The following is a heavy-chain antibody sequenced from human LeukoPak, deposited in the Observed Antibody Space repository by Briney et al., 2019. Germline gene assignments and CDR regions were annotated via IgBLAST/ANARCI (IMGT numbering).Heavy chain of an antibody. J-gene: IGHJ4*02. Sequence: GSLRLSRAASGFTFSSYAKSWVRPAPGKGLEWGSGISCRGGSTYYADSVKGRFTISRDNSKNSVYLQMNSLRAEDTAVYYCARLVCSTIPCYGKFYFDSWGQGTLVPVSS. CDR2: ISCRGGST. CDR1: GFTFSSYA. V-gene: IGHV3-23*01. CDR3: ARLVCSTIPCYGKFYFDS. D-gene: IGHD2-2*01.